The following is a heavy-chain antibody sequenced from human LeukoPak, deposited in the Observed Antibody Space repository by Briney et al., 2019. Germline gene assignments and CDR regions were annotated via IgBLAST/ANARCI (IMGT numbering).Heavy chain of an antibody. CDR1: GLTFRSFE. V-gene: IGHV3-48*03. D-gene: IGHD3-22*01. J-gene: IGHJ4*02. CDR2: IGTIGSPI. Sequence: PGGSLRLCCAASGLTFRSFEMNCVRQAPGKGLEWLSYIGTIGSPIYYADSVKGRFTISRDNARNSLCLQMNSLRVEDTAVYYCASFYDSSGRDYWGQGTLVTVSS. CDR3: ASFYDSSGRDY.